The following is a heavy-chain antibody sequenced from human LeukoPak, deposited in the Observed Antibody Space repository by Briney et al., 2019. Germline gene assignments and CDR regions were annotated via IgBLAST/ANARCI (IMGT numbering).Heavy chain of an antibody. V-gene: IGHV4-59*01. CDR3: ARYHSGSYYTSWFDP. CDR2: IYYSGST. Sequence: SETLSLTCTVSGGSISSYYWSWIRQPPGKGLEWIGYIYYSGSTNYNPSLKSRVTISVDTSKNQFSLKLSSVTAADTAVYYCARYHSGSYYTSWFDPWGQGTLVTASS. J-gene: IGHJ5*02. D-gene: IGHD3-10*01. CDR1: GGSISSYY.